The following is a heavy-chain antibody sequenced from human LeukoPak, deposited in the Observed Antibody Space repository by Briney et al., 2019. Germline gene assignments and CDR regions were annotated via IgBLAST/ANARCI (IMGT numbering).Heavy chain of an antibody. CDR1: GFTFSSYW. CDR2: IKQDGSEK. Sequence: PGGSLRLSCAASGFTFSSYWMSWVRQAPGKGLEWVANIKQDGSEKYYVDSVKGRFTISGDNAKNSLYLQMNSLRAEDTAVYYCARDRNPNYYDSSGYYHYWGQGTLVTVSS. V-gene: IGHV3-7*04. D-gene: IGHD3-22*01. CDR3: ARDRNPNYYDSSGYYHY. J-gene: IGHJ4*02.